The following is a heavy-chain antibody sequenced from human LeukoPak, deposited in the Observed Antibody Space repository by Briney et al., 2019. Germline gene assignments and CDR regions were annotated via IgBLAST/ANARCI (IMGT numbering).Heavy chain of an antibody. Sequence: PGGSLRLSCVASGFIFSTYAMSWVRQAPGKGLEWVSIISSSSSHTNHADSVKGRFAISRDNAKNSLYLQMNSLRAEDTAVYYCARGGASRNDYWGQGTLVTVSS. CDR1: GFIFSTYA. CDR3: ARGGASRNDY. CDR2: ISSSSSHT. J-gene: IGHJ4*02. V-gene: IGHV3-21*01. D-gene: IGHD2-2*01.